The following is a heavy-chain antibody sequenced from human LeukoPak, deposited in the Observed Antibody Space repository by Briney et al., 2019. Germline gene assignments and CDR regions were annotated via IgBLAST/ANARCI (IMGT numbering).Heavy chain of an antibody. CDR3: ATVPVLFYDSSGYFPHY. CDR2: FDPEDGET. D-gene: IGHD3-22*01. Sequence: ASVKVSCKVSGYTLTELSMHWVRQAPGKGLEWKGGFDPEDGETIYAQKFQGRVTMTEDTSTDTAYMELSSLRSEDTAVYYCATVPVLFYDSSGYFPHYWGQGTLVTVSS. V-gene: IGHV1-24*01. CDR1: GYTLTELS. J-gene: IGHJ4*02.